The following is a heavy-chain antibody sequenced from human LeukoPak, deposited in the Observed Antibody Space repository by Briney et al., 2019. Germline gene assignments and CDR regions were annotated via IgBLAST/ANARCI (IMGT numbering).Heavy chain of an antibody. Sequence: SETLSLTCTVSGGSITSHYWSWIRQPAGKGLEWIGRIYGSGSTDYNPSLKSRVTMSVDTSNNQFSLKLTSVTAADTAVYYCAGDQYSNSYNWLDPWGQGTLVTVSS. CDR2: IYGSGST. CDR3: AGDQYSNSYNWLDP. D-gene: IGHD4-11*01. J-gene: IGHJ5*02. CDR1: GGSITSHY. V-gene: IGHV4-4*07.